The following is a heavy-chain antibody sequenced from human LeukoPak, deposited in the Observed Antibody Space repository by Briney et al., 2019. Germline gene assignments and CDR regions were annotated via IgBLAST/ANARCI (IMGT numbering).Heavy chain of an antibody. D-gene: IGHD2-2*01. Sequence: SETLSLTCTVSGGSISSYYWSWIRQPPRKGLEWIGYIYYSGSTNYNPSLKSRVTISVDTSKNQFSLKLSSVTAADTAVYYCARAVVPARTNWFDPWGQGTLVTVSS. J-gene: IGHJ5*02. CDR1: GGSISSYY. CDR2: IYYSGST. CDR3: ARAVVPARTNWFDP. V-gene: IGHV4-59*01.